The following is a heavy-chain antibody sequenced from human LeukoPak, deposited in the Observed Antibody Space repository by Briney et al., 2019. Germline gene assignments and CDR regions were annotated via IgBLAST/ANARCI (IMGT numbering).Heavy chain of an antibody. D-gene: IGHD7-27*01. CDR1: GGSISTFY. V-gene: IGHV4-59*08. Sequence: SETLSLTFTVSGGSISTFYWTWIRQPPGKGLEWIGYIYYSGSSNYNPSLKSRVTISVDTSTNQFSLKLTSMTAADTAVYYCARWGSIYNYYVMHVWGQGTTVTVSS. J-gene: IGHJ6*02. CDR3: ARWGSIYNYYVMHV. CDR2: IYYSGSS.